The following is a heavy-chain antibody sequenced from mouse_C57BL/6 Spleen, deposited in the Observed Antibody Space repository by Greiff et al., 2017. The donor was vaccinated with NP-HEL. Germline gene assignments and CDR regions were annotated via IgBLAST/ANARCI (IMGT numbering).Heavy chain of an antibody. CDR3: ARGATGTGGDFDY. Sequence: QVQLQQPGAELVMPGASVKLSCKASGYTFTSYWMHWVKQRPGQGLEWIGEIDPSDSYTNYTQKFKGKSTLTVDKSSSTAYMQLSSLTSEDSAVYYCARGATGTGGDFDYWGQGTTLTVSS. V-gene: IGHV1-69*01. CDR2: IDPSDSYT. J-gene: IGHJ2*01. D-gene: IGHD4-1*02. CDR1: GYTFTSYW.